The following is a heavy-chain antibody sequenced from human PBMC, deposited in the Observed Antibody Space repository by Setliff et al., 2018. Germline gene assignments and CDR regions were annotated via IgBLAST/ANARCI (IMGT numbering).Heavy chain of an antibody. D-gene: IGHD3-10*01. J-gene: IGHJ6*03. CDR3: ARASRFGTIVYRGYYYMDV. Sequence: GASVKVSCKASGYTFTTYAMGWMRQTPGQRLEWMGWINTNTGNPSYAQGFTGRFVFSLDTSVSTAYLQISSLKPEDTAVYYCARASRFGTIVYRGYYYMDVWGKGTTVPVSS. CDR1: GYTFTTYA. V-gene: IGHV7-4-1*02. CDR2: INTNTGNP.